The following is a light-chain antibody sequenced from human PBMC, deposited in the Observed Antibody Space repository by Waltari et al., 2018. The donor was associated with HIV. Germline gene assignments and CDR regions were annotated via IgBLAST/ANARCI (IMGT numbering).Light chain of an antibody. CDR1: RSNIGSTT. CDR2: SNN. CDR3: AAWDDSLNGWV. J-gene: IGLJ3*02. V-gene: IGLV1-44*01. Sequence: QSVLTQPPSASGTPGQRVTISCSGSRSNIGSTTVSCYQQLPGTAPKLFIYSNNQRPSGVPDRFSGSKSGTSASLAISGLQSEDEADYYCAAWDDSLNGWVFGGGTKLTVV.